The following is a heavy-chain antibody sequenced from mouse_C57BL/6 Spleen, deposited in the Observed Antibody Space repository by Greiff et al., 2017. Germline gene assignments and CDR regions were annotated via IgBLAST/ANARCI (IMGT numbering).Heavy chain of an antibody. D-gene: IGHD2-5*01. CDR1: GYTFTSYT. CDR2: INPSSGYT. J-gene: IGHJ4*01. Sequence: LEESGAELARPGASVKMSCKASGYTFTSYTMHWVKQRPGQGLEWIGYINPSSGYTKYNQKFKDKATLTADKSSSTAYMQLSSLTSEDSAVYYCARKPDSNYYAMDYWGQGTSVTVSS. CDR3: ARKPDSNYYAMDY. V-gene: IGHV1-4*01.